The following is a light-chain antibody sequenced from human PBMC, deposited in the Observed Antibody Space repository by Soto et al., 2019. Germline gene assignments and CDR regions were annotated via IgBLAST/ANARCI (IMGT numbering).Light chain of an antibody. CDR3: QQYRSYWT. CDR1: QSIGSW. CDR2: KAS. J-gene: IGKJ1*01. Sequence: DIHMTQSPSTLSASVGDRVTITCRASQSIGSWLAWYQHKPGRAPKLLIYKASSLESGVPSRFSGSGSGTEFTLTISSLQPDDFANYFCQQYRSYWTFGQGTKVDIK. V-gene: IGKV1-5*03.